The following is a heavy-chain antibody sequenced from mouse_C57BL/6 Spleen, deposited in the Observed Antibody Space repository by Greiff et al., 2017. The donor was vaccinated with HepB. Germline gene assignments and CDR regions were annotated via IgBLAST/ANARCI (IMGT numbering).Heavy chain of an antibody. J-gene: IGHJ3*01. V-gene: IGHV3-6*01. D-gene: IGHD2-4*01. CDR2: ISYDGSN. Sequence: ESGPGLVKPSQSLSLTCSVTGYSITSGYYWNWIRQFPGNKLEWMGYISYDGSNNYNPSLKNRISITRDTSKNQFFLKLNSVTTEDTATYYCARGGDYDRAWFAYWGKGTLVTVSA. CDR1: GYSITSGYY. CDR3: ARGGDYDRAWFAY.